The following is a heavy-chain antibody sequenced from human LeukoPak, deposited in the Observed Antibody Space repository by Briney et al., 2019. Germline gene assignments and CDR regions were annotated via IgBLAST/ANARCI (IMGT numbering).Heavy chain of an antibody. CDR3: AKDSGALEEGYFDS. J-gene: IGHJ4*02. CDR2: ISWDGSDT. V-gene: IGHV3-43*01. CDR1: GFTFDDYM. Sequence: GGSLRLSCAASGFTFDDYMMHWVRQAPGKGLEWVSLISWDGSDTYYADSVKGRFTISRDNSKDSLYLQMNSLRTDDTALYYCAKDSGALEEGYFDSWGQGTLVTVSS.